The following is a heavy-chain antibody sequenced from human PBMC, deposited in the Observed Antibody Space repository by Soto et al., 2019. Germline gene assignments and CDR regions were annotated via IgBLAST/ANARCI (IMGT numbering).Heavy chain of an antibody. Sequence: KPSETLSLTCAVSGGSISSSNWWSWVRQPPGKGLEWIGEIYHGGSTNYNPSLKSRVTISVDKSKNQFSLKLSSVTAADTAVYYCALDSSGYYSYFDYWGQGTLVTVSS. D-gene: IGHD3-22*01. CDR1: GGSISSSNW. CDR2: IYHGGST. V-gene: IGHV4-4*02. CDR3: ALDSSGYYSYFDY. J-gene: IGHJ4*02.